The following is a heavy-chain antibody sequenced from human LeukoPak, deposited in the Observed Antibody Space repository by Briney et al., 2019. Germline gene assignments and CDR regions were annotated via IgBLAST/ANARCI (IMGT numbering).Heavy chain of an antibody. Sequence: PSETLSLTCTVSGGSISSGNYYYSWIRQPPGKGLEWIGSIYYSGSTYYNPSLKSRVTISVDTSKNQFSLKLSSVTAADTAVYYCASTTVTEDAFDIWGQGTMVTVSS. D-gene: IGHD4-17*01. CDR2: IYYSGST. J-gene: IGHJ3*02. CDR1: GGSISSGNYY. V-gene: IGHV4-39*01. CDR3: ASTTVTEDAFDI.